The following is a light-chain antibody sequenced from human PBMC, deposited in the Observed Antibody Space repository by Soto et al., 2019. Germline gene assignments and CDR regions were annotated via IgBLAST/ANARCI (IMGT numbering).Light chain of an antibody. CDR2: GAS. V-gene: IGKV3-20*01. J-gene: IGKJ1*01. Sequence: EIVLTQSPGTLSLSPGERATLSCRASQSVSNNYLAWYQQKPGQAPRLLIYGASNRATGIPDRFSGSGSGTDFTLTISSLEPEDFAVYYCPQYGSSGTVGQGTKVEIK. CDR3: PQYGSSGT. CDR1: QSVSNNY.